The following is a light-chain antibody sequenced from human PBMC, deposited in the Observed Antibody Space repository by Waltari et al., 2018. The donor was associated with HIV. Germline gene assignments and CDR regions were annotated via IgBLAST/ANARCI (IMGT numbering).Light chain of an antibody. CDR3: QQSYSNPLT. J-gene: IGKJ3*01. V-gene: IGKV1-39*01. CDR2: AAS. Sequence: DIQMTQSPSSLSVSVGDRVTIVCRASQSVSTYLDWYQHKPGNIPRLLISAASTLQSGGPSRFSGSGSGTDFTLTLSSLQPDDFATYYCQQSYSNPLTFGPGTKV. CDR1: QSVSTY.